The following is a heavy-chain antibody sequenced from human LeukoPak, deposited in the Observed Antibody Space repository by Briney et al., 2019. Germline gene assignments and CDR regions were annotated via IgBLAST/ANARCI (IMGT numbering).Heavy chain of an antibody. J-gene: IGHJ3*02. Sequence: ASVKVSCKASGGTFSSYAISWVRQAPGQGLEWMGRIIPILGIANYAQKFQGRVTITADKSTSTAYMELSSLRSEDTAVYYCAGGTVTQGNAFDIWGQGTMVTVSP. CDR3: AGGTVTQGNAFDI. D-gene: IGHD4-17*01. CDR1: GGTFSSYA. V-gene: IGHV1-69*04. CDR2: IIPILGIA.